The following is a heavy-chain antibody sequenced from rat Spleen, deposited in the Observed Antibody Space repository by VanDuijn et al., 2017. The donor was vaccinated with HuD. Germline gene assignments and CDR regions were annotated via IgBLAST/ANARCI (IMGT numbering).Heavy chain of an antibody. V-gene: IGHV2-47*01. Sequence: QVQLKESGPGLVQPSQTLSLTCTVSGLSLTSNSVSWIRQSPGKGLVWLGTVWASGTTYYNSAVQSRLSISRDTSKSQVFLKMNSLQTEDTATYYCARDDDGSHYWGQGVMVTVSS. J-gene: IGHJ2*01. CDR1: GLSLTSNS. CDR2: VWASGTT. D-gene: IGHD1-12*02. CDR3: ARDDDGSHY.